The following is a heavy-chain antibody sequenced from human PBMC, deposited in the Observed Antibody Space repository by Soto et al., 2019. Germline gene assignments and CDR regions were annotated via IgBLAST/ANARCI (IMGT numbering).Heavy chain of an antibody. D-gene: IGHD3-10*01. J-gene: IGHJ4*02. CDR3: AKENYYGSGSYYDY. Sequence: GGSLRLSCAASGFTFSSYAMSWVHQAPGKGLEWVSAISGSGGSTYYAGSVKGRFTISRDNSKNTLYLQMNSLRAEDTAVYYCAKENYYGSGSYYDYWGQGTLVTVSS. V-gene: IGHV3-23*01. CDR1: GFTFSSYA. CDR2: ISGSGGST.